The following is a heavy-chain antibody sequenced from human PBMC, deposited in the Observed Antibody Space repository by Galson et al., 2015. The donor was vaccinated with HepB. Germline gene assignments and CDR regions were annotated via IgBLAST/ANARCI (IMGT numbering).Heavy chain of an antibody. CDR3: AKYSSGYYPVYYYYYGMDV. Sequence: SVKVSCKASGGTFSSYAISWVRQAPGQGLEWMGRIIPILGIANYAQKFQGRVTITADKSTSTAYMELSSLRSEDTAVYYCAKYSSGYYPVYYYYYGMDVWGQGTTVTVSS. V-gene: IGHV1-69*04. J-gene: IGHJ6*02. D-gene: IGHD3-3*01. CDR2: IIPILGIA. CDR1: GGTFSSYA.